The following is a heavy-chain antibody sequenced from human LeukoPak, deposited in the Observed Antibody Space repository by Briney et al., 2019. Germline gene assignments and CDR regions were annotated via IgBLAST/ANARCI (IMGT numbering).Heavy chain of an antibody. Sequence: SETLSLTCAVYGGSFSGYYWSWIRQPPGKGLEWIGEINHSGSTNYNPSLKSRVTISVDTSKNQFSLKLSSVTAADTAVYYCARGRRGYSYGYHAFDIWGQGTMVTVSS. CDR1: GGSFSGYY. J-gene: IGHJ3*02. CDR2: INHSGST. V-gene: IGHV4-34*01. D-gene: IGHD5-18*01. CDR3: ARGRRGYSYGYHAFDI.